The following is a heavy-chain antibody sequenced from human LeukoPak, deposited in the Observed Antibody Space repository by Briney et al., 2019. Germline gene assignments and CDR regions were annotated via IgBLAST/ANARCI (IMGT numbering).Heavy chain of an antibody. V-gene: IGHV3-48*04. CDR1: GFTFSSYS. D-gene: IGHD2-15*01. J-gene: IGHJ6*02. CDR2: ISSSSSTI. CDR3: ARDQLGYCSGGSCYSEGMDV. Sequence: GGSLRLSCAASGFTFSSYSMNWVRQAPGKGLEWVSYISSSSSTIYYADSVKGRFTISRDNAKNSLYLQMNSLRAEDTAVYYCARDQLGYCSGGSCYSEGMDVWGQGTTVTVSS.